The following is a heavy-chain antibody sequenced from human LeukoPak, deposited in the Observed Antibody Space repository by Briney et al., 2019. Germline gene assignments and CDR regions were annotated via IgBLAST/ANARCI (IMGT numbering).Heavy chain of an antibody. CDR1: GGSINSNNYS. CDR2: IYYSGHT. D-gene: IGHD3-10*01. J-gene: IGHJ6*03. CDR3: ARASPSMYYYGSGSYFPYFGYYYSMDV. V-gene: IGHV4-39*07. Sequence: SETLSLTCTVSGGSINSNNYSRGWIRQPPEKGLEWIGTIYYSGHTYYNPSLKSRVTISVDTSKNQFSLKLSSVTAADTAVYYCARASPSMYYYGSGSYFPYFGYYYSMDVWGKGTTVTISS.